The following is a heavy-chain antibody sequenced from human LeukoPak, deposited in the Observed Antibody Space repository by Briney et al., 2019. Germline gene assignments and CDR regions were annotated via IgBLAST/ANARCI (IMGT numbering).Heavy chain of an antibody. J-gene: IGHJ4*02. V-gene: IGHV3-7*01. CDR1: GFTFTSNW. D-gene: IGHD4/OR15-4a*01. CDR2: INQGGSEE. Sequence: GGSLRLSCAASGFTFTSNWMTWVRQAPGKGLEWVANINQGGSEEYYVDSVKGRFTISGDNTKNSLYLQMNSLRAEDTAIYYCARDRANLGFWGQGTLVTVSS. CDR3: ARDRANLGF.